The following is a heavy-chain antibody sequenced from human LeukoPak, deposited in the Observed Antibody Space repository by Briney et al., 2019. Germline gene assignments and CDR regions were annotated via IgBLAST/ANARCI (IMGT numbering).Heavy chain of an antibody. J-gene: IGHJ3*01. CDR3: ASKLTGHAFDV. CDR1: GGSISSNTYY. V-gene: IGHV4-39*07. CDR2: IYYSGST. D-gene: IGHD3-9*01. Sequence: SETLSLTCTVSGGSISSNTYYWGWIRQPPGKGLEWIGSIYYSGSTYYNPSLKSRVTISVDTSKIQFSLKLSSVTAADTAMYYCASKLTGHAFDVWGQGTMVTVSS.